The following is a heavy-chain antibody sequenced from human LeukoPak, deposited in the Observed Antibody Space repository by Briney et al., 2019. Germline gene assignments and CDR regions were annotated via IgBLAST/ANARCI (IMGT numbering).Heavy chain of an antibody. V-gene: IGHV1-8*01. CDR1: GYTFTSYD. CDR3: AREYSSGWSNYFDY. J-gene: IGHJ4*02. Sequence: ASVKVSCKASGYTFTSYDINWVRQATGQGPEWMGWMNPNSGNTGYAQKFQGRVTMTRDTSINTAYMELSRLRSDDTAVYYCAREYSSGWSNYFDYWGQGTLVTVSS. D-gene: IGHD6-19*01. CDR2: MNPNSGNT.